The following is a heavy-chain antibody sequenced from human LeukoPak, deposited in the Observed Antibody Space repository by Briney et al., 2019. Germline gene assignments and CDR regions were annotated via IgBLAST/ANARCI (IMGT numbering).Heavy chain of an antibody. Sequence: GESPQISCQGSGYLFTNYWIGWVRQMPGKGLEGMGIIYPGDSDTRYSPSFQGQVTISADKSISTVYLQWSSLKASDTAMYYCASPRGADAFDIWGQGTMVTVSS. CDR1: GYLFTNYW. D-gene: IGHD3-10*01. CDR2: IYPGDSDT. V-gene: IGHV5-51*01. J-gene: IGHJ3*02. CDR3: ASPRGADAFDI.